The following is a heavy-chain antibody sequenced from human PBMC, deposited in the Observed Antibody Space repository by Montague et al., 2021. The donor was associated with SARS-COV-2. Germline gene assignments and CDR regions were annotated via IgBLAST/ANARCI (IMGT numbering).Heavy chain of an antibody. V-gene: IGHV4-59*11. CDR3: ARGSGSASATWFDP. CDR2: IYYTGIT. CDR1: GGSIGSHY. Sequence: SETLSLTCTVSGGSIGSHYWSWIRLPPGKGLEWVGNIYYTGITXXXSSXXXRVTISVDTSKNQLSLKLDSVTAADTAVYYCARGSGSASATWFDPWGQGTLVTVSS. D-gene: IGHD6-25*01. J-gene: IGHJ5*02.